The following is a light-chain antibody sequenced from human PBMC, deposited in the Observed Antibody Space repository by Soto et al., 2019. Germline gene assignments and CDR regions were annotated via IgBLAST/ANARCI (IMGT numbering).Light chain of an antibody. CDR3: QQYGSSPHWT. Sequence: EIVLTQSPRTLSLSPGERATLSCRASQSVSSSYLAWYQQKPGQAPRLLIYGASSRATGIPDRFSGSGSGTDFTLTISRLEPEDFAVYYCQQYGSSPHWTFGQGTKVDIK. CDR1: QSVSSSY. V-gene: IGKV3-20*01. J-gene: IGKJ1*01. CDR2: GAS.